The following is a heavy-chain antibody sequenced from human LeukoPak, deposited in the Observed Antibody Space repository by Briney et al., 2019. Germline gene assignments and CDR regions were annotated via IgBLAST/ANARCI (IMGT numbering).Heavy chain of an antibody. V-gene: IGHV1-2*02. CDR2: INPNSGAT. CDR3: ARLGYYYYGMDV. CDR1: GYTFTDYY. J-gene: IGHJ6*02. Sequence: ASVKVSCKASGYTFTDYYMHWVRQAPGQGLEWMGWINPNSGATNYAQKFQGRVTMTRDTSISTAYMELSRLRSDDTAVYYCARLGYYYYGMDVWGQGTTVTVSS.